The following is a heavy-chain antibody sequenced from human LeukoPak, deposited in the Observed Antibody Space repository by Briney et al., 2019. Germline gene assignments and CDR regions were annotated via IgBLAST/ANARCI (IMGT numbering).Heavy chain of an antibody. D-gene: IGHD4-17*01. CDR3: ARSKRPAPLYGDYHQGRFDY. CDR1: GGTFSNYA. V-gene: IGHV1-69*05. CDR2: IIPMFGTA. J-gene: IGHJ4*02. Sequence: ASVKVSRKASGGTFSNYAISWVRQAPGQGLEWMGGIIPMFGTANSAQKFQGTVTITTDESTSTAYMELSSLRPEDTAVYYCARSKRPAPLYGDYHQGRFDYWGQGTLVTVFS.